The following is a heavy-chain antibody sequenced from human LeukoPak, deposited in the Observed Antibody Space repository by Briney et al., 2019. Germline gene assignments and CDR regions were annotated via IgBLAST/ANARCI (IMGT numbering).Heavy chain of an antibody. J-gene: IGHJ3*02. V-gene: IGHV4-39*07. CDR3: ARLPLDYAFDI. CDR2: IYYSGNT. D-gene: IGHD3-9*01. Sequence: SETLSLTCTVSGGSISSSSYYWGWIRQPPGKGLEWIGTIYYSGNTYYNPSLKSRVTISIDTSKNQFSLQLNSVTPEDTAVYYCARLPLDYAFDIWGQGTMVTVSS. CDR1: GGSISSSSYY.